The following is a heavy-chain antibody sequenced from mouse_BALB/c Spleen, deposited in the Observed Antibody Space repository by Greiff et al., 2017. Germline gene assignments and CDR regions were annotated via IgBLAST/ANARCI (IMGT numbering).Heavy chain of an antibody. CDR2: ISDGGSYT. J-gene: IGHJ3*01. CDR3: AREEGNCGFFAY. Sequence: EVHLVESGGGLVKPGGSLKLSCAASGFTFSDYYMYWVRQTPEKRLEWVATISDGGSYTYYPDSVKGRFTISRDNAKNNLYLQMSSLKSEDTAMYYCAREEGNCGFFAYWGQGTLVTVSA. V-gene: IGHV5-4*02. D-gene: IGHD2-1*01. CDR1: GFTFSDYY.